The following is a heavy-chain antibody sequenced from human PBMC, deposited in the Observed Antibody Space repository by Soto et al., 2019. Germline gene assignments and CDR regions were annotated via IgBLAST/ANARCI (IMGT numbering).Heavy chain of an antibody. V-gene: IGHV4-59*01. D-gene: IGHD4-4*01. CDR3: ARGTRDYSSDTRFFLDY. CDR2: IYYSGST. J-gene: IGHJ4*02. CDR1: GGSISSYY. Sequence: SETLSLTCTVSGGSISSYYWSWIRQPPGKGLEWIGYIYYSGSTNYNPSLKSRVTISVDTSKNQFSLKLSSVTAADTAVYYCARGTRDYSSDTRFFLDYWGQGTLVTVSS.